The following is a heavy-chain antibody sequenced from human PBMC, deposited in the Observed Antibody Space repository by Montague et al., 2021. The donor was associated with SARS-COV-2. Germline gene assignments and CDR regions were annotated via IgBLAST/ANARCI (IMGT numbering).Heavy chain of an antibody. D-gene: IGHD2-2*01. V-gene: IGHV4-39*01. CDR1: GGSISSPDYS. CDR3: ARQLPSYCSTNKCYPYYFDV. CDR2: ISYTGST. J-gene: IGHJ4*02. Sequence: SETLSLTCTVSGGSISSPDYSLGWIRQSPVKGLEGIGRISYTGSTYYNPSLRSRVSFSMDTSTNHFSLSLISVTVADTAVYFCARQLPSYCSTNKCYPYYFDVWGQGALVTVSS.